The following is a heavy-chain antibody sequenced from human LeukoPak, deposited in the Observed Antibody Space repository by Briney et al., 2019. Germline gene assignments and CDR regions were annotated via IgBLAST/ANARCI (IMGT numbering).Heavy chain of an antibody. Sequence: GGSLRLSCAASGFTFSSYSMNWVRQAPGKGLEWVSYISSSSSTIYYADSVKGRFTISRDNAKNSLYLQMNSLRAEDTAVYYCARETYYYDSSGYYSLCMDVWGQGTTVTVSS. CDR3: ARETYYYDSSGYYSLCMDV. CDR2: ISSSSSTI. CDR1: GFTFSSYS. D-gene: IGHD3-22*01. J-gene: IGHJ6*02. V-gene: IGHV3-48*01.